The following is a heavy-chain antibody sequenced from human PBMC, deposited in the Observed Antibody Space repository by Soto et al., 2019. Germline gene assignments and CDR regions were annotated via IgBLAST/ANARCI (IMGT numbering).Heavy chain of an antibody. CDR2: IGTAGDT. D-gene: IGHD3-3*02. Sequence: EVQLVESGGGLVQPGGSLRLSCAASGFTFSSYDMHWVRQATGKGLEWVSAIGTAGDTYYPGSVKGRFTISRENAKNSLYLQMNSLRAEDTAVYYCARVRAFFHYYYDGMDVWGQGTTVTVSS. V-gene: IGHV3-13*01. CDR3: ARVRAFFHYYYDGMDV. CDR1: GFTFSSYD. J-gene: IGHJ6*02.